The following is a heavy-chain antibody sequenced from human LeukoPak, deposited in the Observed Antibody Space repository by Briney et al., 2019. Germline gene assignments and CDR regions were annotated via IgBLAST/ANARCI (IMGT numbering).Heavy chain of an antibody. Sequence: ASVKVSCKASGYTFPSYDINWVRQATGQGLEWMGWMNPNSGNTGYAQKFQGRVTMTRNTSISTAYMELSSLRSEDTAVYYCARVGATVVTYYYYYMDVWGKGTTVTVSS. J-gene: IGHJ6*03. D-gene: IGHD4-23*01. CDR1: GYTFPSYD. CDR2: MNPNSGNT. V-gene: IGHV1-8*01. CDR3: ARVGATVVTYYYYYMDV.